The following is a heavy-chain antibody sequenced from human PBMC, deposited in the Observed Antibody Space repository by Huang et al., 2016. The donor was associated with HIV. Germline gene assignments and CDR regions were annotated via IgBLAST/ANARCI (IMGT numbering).Heavy chain of an antibody. CDR2: VNPRGGGT. J-gene: IGHJ6*02. V-gene: IGHV1-46*01. Sequence: QEQVVQSGAEVKKPGASVKVSCKASGYTFTHYYMHWVRQAPGQGLEWMGVVNPRGGGTTYAQKFQGRVTMTRETSTSTVYMELRSLTSEDTAVYFCARAYCGGDCYFDYFYYGMDVWGQGTTVTVSS. CDR1: GYTFTHYY. CDR3: ARAYCGGDCYFDYFYYGMDV. D-gene: IGHD2-21*02.